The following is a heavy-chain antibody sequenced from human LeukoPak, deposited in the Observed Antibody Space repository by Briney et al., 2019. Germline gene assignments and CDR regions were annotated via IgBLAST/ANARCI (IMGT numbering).Heavy chain of an antibody. CDR2: IYYSGST. CDR3: ARYSSRPSNWFDP. V-gene: IGHV4-39*01. CDR1: GGSISTDSYY. J-gene: IGHJ5*02. D-gene: IGHD6-19*01. Sequence: KSSETLSLTCTVSGGSISTDSYYWVWIRQPPGKGGEWVATIYYSGSTYYNPSLKSRVTISIDTSKNQFSLKLSSVTATDTAVYYCARYSSRPSNWFDPWGQGTLVTVSS.